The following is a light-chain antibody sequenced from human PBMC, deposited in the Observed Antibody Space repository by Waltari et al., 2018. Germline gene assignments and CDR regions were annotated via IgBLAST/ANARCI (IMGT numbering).Light chain of an antibody. CDR3: QQLNVYPLT. CDR1: QSISSY. CDR2: AAS. Sequence: DIQMTQSPSSLSASVGDRVTITCRASQSISSYLNWYQQKPGKAPKLLIYAASSLQSGVPSRFSGSGSGTDVTLTISSLQPEDVAAYYCQQLNVYPLTFGGGSKVEIK. V-gene: IGKV1-39*01. J-gene: IGKJ4*01.